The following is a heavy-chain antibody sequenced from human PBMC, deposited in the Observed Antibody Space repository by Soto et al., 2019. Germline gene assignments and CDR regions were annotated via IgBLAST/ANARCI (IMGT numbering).Heavy chain of an antibody. D-gene: IGHD2-21*02. CDR1: GYTFTGYY. CDR3: ARAPSGVTAIY. Sequence: QVQLVQSGAEVKKPGASVKVSCKASGYTFTGYYMHWVRQAPGQGLEWMGWSNPNSGGTNYAQNFQGRVTMTRDTTISTTDMELSRLRPDDTDVYYCARAPSGVTAIYWGQGTLVTVSS. J-gene: IGHJ4*02. CDR2: SNPNSGGT. V-gene: IGHV1-2*02.